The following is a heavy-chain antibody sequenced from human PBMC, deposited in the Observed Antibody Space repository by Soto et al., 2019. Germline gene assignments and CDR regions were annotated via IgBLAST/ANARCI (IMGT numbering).Heavy chain of an antibody. D-gene: IGHD6-13*01. CDR1: GGSISSYY. J-gene: IGHJ4*02. CDR2: IYYSGST. Sequence: QVQLQESGPGLVKPSETLSLTCTVSGGSISSYYWSWIRQPPGKGLEWIGYIYYSGSTNYNPSLKSRVTISVDTSKNQFSLKLSSVTAADTAVYYCARAGPYSSSWYFLDYWGQGTLVTVSS. V-gene: IGHV4-59*01. CDR3: ARAGPYSSSWYFLDY.